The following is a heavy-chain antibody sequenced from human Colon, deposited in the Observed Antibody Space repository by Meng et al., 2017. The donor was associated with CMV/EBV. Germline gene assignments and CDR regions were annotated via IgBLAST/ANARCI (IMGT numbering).Heavy chain of an antibody. Sequence: ASVKVSCKVSGHHLTALSIHWVRQAPGKGLEWVAGFDPEDGETLYAQKFQGRITLTEDTSTDTGYMDLRSLTSEDTAVYYCITGVRTPFLYWGQGTLVTVSS. D-gene: IGHD4/OR15-4a*01. CDR1: GHHLTALS. J-gene: IGHJ4*02. V-gene: IGHV1-24*01. CDR2: FDPEDGET. CDR3: ITGVRTPFLY.